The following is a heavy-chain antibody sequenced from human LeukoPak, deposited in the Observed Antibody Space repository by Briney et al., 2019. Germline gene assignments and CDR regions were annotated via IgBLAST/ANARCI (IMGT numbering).Heavy chain of an antibody. Sequence: GGSLRLSCAASGFTFSDYYMSWIRQAPGKGLEWVSYITGSGDIKSYVDSVKGRFTISRDNAKNSLFLQMNSLRVEDTAVYHCARDWPYDILTGYYLDYWGQGTLVTVSS. J-gene: IGHJ4*02. V-gene: IGHV3-11*04. CDR3: ARDWPYDILTGYYLDY. D-gene: IGHD3-9*01. CDR1: GFTFSDYY. CDR2: ITGSGDIK.